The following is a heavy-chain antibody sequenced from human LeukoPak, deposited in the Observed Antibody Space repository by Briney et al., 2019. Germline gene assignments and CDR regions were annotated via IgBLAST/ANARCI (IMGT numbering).Heavy chain of an antibody. Sequence: SETLSLTCTVSGGSISSGGYYWSWIRQHPGKGLEWIGYIYYSGSTYYNPSLKSRVTISVDTSKNQFSLQLKSVTPEDTAVYYCAREGLAWELPVRFYYFGLDVWGQGTTVIVSS. CDR3: AREGLAWELPVRFYYFGLDV. V-gene: IGHV4-31*03. CDR2: IYYSGST. D-gene: IGHD1-26*01. J-gene: IGHJ6*02. CDR1: GGSISSGGYY.